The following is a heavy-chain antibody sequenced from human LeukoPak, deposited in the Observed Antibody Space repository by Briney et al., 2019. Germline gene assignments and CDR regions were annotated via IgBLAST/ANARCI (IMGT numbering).Heavy chain of an antibody. CDR2: IYTSGST. CDR3: ARGARATVTRTEYYYYYYMDV. Sequence: SETLSLTCTVSGGSISNYYWSWIRQPAGKGLEWIGRIYTSGSTNYDPSLTSRLTMSVDTSKNQFSLKLSSVTAADTAIYYCARGARATVTRTEYYYYYYMDVWGKGTTVTISS. D-gene: IGHD4-17*01. CDR1: GGSISNYY. J-gene: IGHJ6*03. V-gene: IGHV4-4*07.